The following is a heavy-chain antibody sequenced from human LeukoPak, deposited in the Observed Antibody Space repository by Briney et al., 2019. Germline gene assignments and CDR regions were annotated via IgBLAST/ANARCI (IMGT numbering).Heavy chain of an antibody. V-gene: IGHV3-33*01. Sequence: GGSLRLSCAASGFTFSSYGMHWVRQAPGKGLEWVAVIWYDGSNKYYADSVKGRFTISRDNSKNTLYLQMNSLRAEDTAVYSCARGGGDCSSTSCFLTPIDYWGQGTLVTVPS. CDR1: GFTFSSYG. CDR2: IWYDGSNK. D-gene: IGHD2-2*01. J-gene: IGHJ4*02. CDR3: ARGGGDCSSTSCFLTPIDY.